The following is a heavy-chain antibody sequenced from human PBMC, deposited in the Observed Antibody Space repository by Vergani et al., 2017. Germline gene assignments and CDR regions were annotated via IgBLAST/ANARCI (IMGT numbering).Heavy chain of an antibody. CDR3: ATSTDDYTKTSWFDP. CDR1: GGTFSSYA. D-gene: IGHD4-11*01. Sequence: QVQLVQSGAEVKKPGSSVKVSCKASGGTFSSYAISWVRQAPGQGLEWMGGIIPIFGTENYAQKFQGRVTITADESTSTAYMELCSLRSEDTAVYYCATSTDDYTKTSWFDPWGQGTLVTVSS. V-gene: IGHV1-69*01. J-gene: IGHJ5*02. CDR2: IIPIFGTE.